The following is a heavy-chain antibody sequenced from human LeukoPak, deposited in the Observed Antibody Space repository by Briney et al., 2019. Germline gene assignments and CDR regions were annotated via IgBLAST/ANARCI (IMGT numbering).Heavy chain of an antibody. CDR1: GGSVSGQY. CDR3: AGQSSTGWFHY. J-gene: IGHJ4*02. D-gene: IGHD6-13*01. CDR2: IYDNGRT. Sequence: KTSETLSLTCSVSGGSVSGQYWSWIRQPPGKELEWIGYIYDNGRTKYNPSLESRVAMSRDMSKNHFSLRLTSVTAADTAVYYCAGQSSTGWFHYWGQGTLVAVSS. V-gene: IGHV4-59*02.